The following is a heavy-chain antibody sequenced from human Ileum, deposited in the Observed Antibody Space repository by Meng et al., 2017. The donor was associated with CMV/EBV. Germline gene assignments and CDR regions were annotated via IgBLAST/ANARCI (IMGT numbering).Heavy chain of an antibody. Sequence: VHLPEAGPGLVKPSETLSLTCTVSGGSISSYSWSWIRQPAGEGLEWIGRIYSSVGANYSPSLKSRATMSVDMSKNEVSLKLSAVTAADTAVYYCARGDPDGYCAGGSCYRYWYFDVWGRGTLVTVFS. V-gene: IGHV4-4*07. J-gene: IGHJ2*01. CDR1: GGSISSYS. CDR2: IYSSVGA. D-gene: IGHD2-15*01. CDR3: ARGDPDGYCAGGSCYRYWYFDV.